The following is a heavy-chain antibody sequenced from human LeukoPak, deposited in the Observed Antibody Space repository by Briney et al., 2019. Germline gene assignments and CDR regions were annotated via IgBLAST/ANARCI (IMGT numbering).Heavy chain of an antibody. D-gene: IGHD3-22*01. Sequence: GGSLRLSCAASGFTFSIYAMSWVRQAPGKGLELVSAISGSGGSTYYADSVKGRFTISRDNSKNTLYLQMNSLRAEDTAVYYCAKGGKYYYDSSGYSGYWGQGTLVTVSS. CDR1: GFTFSIYA. V-gene: IGHV3-23*01. CDR2: ISGSGGST. CDR3: AKGGKYYYDSSGYSGY. J-gene: IGHJ4*02.